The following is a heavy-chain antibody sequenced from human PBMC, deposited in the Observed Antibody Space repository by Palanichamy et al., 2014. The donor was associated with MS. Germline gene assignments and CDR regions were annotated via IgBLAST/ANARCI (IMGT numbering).Heavy chain of an antibody. Sequence: EVQLVESGGGLIQPGGSLRLSCAASGFTVSSNYMSWVRQAPGKGLEWVSVIYSGGSTYYAGSVKGRFTISRDNSKNTLYLQMNSLRAEDTAVYYCARGGALNIVVVPAADAFDIWGQGTMVTVSS. CDR1: GFTVSSNY. CDR3: ARGGALNIVVVPAADAFDI. V-gene: IGHV3-53*01. J-gene: IGHJ3*02. CDR2: IYSGGST. D-gene: IGHD2-2*01.